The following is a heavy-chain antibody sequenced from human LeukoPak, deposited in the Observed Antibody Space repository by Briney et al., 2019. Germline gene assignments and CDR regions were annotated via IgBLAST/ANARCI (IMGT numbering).Heavy chain of an antibody. CDR2: ISSSGCTI. J-gene: IGHJ4*02. CDR3: ARDYGGSSPFDY. V-gene: IGHV3-48*03. D-gene: IGHD4-23*01. CDR1: ALTFSSFE. Sequence: GGSLRLSCAASALTFSSFEMHWVRQAQGKGLEWVSYISSSGCTIYYADSVKGRFTISRDNAKNSLYLQMNSLRAEDTAVYYCARDYGGSSPFDYWGQGTLVTVSS.